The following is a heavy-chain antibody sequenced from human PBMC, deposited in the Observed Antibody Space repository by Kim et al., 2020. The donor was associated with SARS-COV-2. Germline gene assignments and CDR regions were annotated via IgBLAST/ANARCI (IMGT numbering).Heavy chain of an antibody. Sequence: SETLSLTCAVSGASISGYWSWIRQPPGKSLEWIAYVYHTGSASNNPPLKSRVTISIDTSRNHISLKVTSLTAAASATYYCTRLDYGDYDEAIDL. V-gene: IGHV4-59*08. CDR2: VYHTGSA. J-gene: IGHJ2*01. CDR3: TRLDYGDYDEAIDL. CDR1: GASISGY. D-gene: IGHD4-17*01.